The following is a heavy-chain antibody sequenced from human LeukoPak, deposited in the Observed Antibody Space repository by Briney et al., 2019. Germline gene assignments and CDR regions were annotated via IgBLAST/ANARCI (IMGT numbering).Heavy chain of an antibody. CDR2: ISGSGGST. Sequence: PGGTLRLSCAASGFTFSSNGMSWVRQAPGKGLEWVSAISGSGGSTYYADSVKGRFTISRDNSKNTLYLQMNSLKTEDTAVYYCTTDGGYYFDYWGQGTLVTVSS. CDR3: TTDGGYYFDY. V-gene: IGHV3-23*01. J-gene: IGHJ4*02. CDR1: GFTFSSNG.